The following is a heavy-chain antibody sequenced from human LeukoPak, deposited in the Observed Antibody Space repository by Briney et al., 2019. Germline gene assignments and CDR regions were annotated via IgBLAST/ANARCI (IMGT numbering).Heavy chain of an antibody. V-gene: IGHV3-23*01. J-gene: IGHJ5*02. D-gene: IGHD6-19*01. Sequence: GGSLRLSCAASGFTFSIHNMDWVRQAPGKGLEWVSAISGSGGSTYYADSVKGRFTISRDNSKNTLYLQMNSLRAEDTAVYYCAKAPGIAVAGLKNWFDPWGQGTLVTVSS. CDR1: GFTFSIHN. CDR2: ISGSGGST. CDR3: AKAPGIAVAGLKNWFDP.